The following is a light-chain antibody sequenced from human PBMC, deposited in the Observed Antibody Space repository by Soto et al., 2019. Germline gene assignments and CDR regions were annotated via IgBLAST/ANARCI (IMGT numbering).Light chain of an antibody. V-gene: IGLV2-14*01. Sequence: QSALTQPASVSGSPGQSITIYCTGTSSDVGGYNYVSWYQQHPGKAPKLIIFEVSNRPSGVSNRFSGSKSGNTAYLTISGLQAEDEADYYCSSYTRSSTYVFGTGTKLTVL. CDR3: SSYTRSSTYV. J-gene: IGLJ1*01. CDR2: EVS. CDR1: SSDVGGYNY.